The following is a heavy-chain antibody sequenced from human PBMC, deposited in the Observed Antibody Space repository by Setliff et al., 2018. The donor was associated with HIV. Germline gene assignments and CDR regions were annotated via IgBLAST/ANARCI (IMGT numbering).Heavy chain of an antibody. Sequence: GGSLRLSCAASGFTFSSFAMNWVRQAPGKGLEWISYNDLDSRAIYYADSVRGRFTTSRDNARDSLYQQMNSLRVEDTAVYYCVRDTTSGWMLTNWGQGTLVTVSS. J-gene: IGHJ4*02. CDR2: NDLDSRAI. CDR1: GFTFSSFA. V-gene: IGHV3-48*04. CDR3: VRDTTSGWMLTN. D-gene: IGHD2-2*01.